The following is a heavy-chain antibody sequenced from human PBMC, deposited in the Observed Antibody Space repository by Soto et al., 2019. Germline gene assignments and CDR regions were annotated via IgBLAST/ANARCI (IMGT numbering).Heavy chain of an antibody. CDR3: ARHPERIAQIGWFDP. D-gene: IGHD6-13*01. Sequence: GGSLRLSRAASGFTFGSYSMNWVRQAPGKGLEWVSYISSSSSTIYYADSVKGRFTISRDNAKNSLYLQMNSLRAEDTAVYYCARHPERIAQIGWFDPWGQGTLVTVSS. V-gene: IGHV3-48*01. CDR1: GFTFGSYS. J-gene: IGHJ5*02. CDR2: ISSSSSTI.